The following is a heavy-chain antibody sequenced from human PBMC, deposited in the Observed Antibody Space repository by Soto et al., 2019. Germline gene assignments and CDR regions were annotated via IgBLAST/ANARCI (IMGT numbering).Heavy chain of an antibody. CDR2: ISSSGSTI. V-gene: IGHV3-11*01. D-gene: IGHD3-9*01. J-gene: IGHJ4*02. CDR3: ARAPEILTGYYYFDY. CDR1: GFTFSDYY. Sequence: VQLGEFGGGLVKPGWSLRLSCAASGFTFSDYYMSWIRQAPGKGLEWVSYISSSGSTIYYADSVKGRFTISRDNAKNSLYLQMNSLRAEDTAVYYCARAPEILTGYYYFDYWGQGTLVTVSS.